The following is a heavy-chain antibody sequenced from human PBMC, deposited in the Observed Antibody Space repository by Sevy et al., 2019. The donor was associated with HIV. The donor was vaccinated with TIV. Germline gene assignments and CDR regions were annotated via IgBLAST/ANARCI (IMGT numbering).Heavy chain of an antibody. CDR3: TRSVYGDFLFDH. V-gene: IGHV4-61*02. J-gene: IGHJ4*02. Sequence: SETLSLTCTVSGGSISSGNYYWSWIRQPAGKEMQWIGRIHTSGSTNYTPSLKSRVTISFSSSKNQFSLKLDSVTAADTATYYCTRSVYGDFLFDHWGQGTQVTVSS. D-gene: IGHD4-17*01. CDR2: IHTSGST. CDR1: GGSISSGNYY.